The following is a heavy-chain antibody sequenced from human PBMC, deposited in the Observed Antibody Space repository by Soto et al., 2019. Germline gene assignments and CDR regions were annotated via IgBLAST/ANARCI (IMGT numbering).Heavy chain of an antibody. D-gene: IGHD3-22*01. CDR2: ITATGDRT. Sequence: GRSLRLSCSDSVFRFSSYSMSWVRQTPGKGLEWVAAITATGDRTYYADSVTGRFTISRDNSKKTHYLQMTSLRAEDTAMYYCATMNGYFEYWGQGTPVTVSS. J-gene: IGHJ4*02. CDR1: VFRFSSYS. CDR3: ATMNGYFEY. V-gene: IGHV3-23*01.